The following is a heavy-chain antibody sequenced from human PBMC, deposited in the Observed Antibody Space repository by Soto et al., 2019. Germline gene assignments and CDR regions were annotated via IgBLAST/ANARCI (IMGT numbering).Heavy chain of an antibody. J-gene: IGHJ5*02. CDR3: ARAPAHTAGKLVWLDP. CDR1: GYTFTSYA. D-gene: IGHD6-13*01. V-gene: IGHV1-3*01. Sequence: ASVKVSCKASGYTFTSYAMHWVRQAPGQRLEWMGWINAGNGNTKYSQKFQGRVTITRDTSASTAYMELSRLRSEDTAVYYCARAPAHTAGKLVWLDPWGQGTMVTVYS. CDR2: INAGNGNT.